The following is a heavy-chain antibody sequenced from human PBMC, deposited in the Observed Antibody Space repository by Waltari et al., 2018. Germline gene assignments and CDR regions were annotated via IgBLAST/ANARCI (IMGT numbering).Heavy chain of an antibody. CDR1: GYTFTSYD. Sequence: QVQLVQSGAEVKKPGASVKVSCKASGYTFTSYDINWVRQATGQGLEWMGWGNPECGNTGDSQKSQCRVTITSNTSISTAYMELCSLRSEDTAVYYCARGLPSDYWGQGTLVTVSS. CDR3: ARGLPSDY. J-gene: IGHJ4*02. D-gene: IGHD2-21*02. CDR2: GNPECGNT. V-gene: IGHV1-8*03.